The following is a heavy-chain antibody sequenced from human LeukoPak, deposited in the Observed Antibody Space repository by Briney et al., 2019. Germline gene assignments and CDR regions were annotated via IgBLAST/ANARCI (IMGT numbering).Heavy chain of an antibody. D-gene: IGHD3-10*01. J-gene: IGHJ4*02. CDR1: GFSFSSHW. Sequence: GGSLRLSCAASGFSFSSHWVHWVRQAPGNGLVWVSRISDDGSYTSNVDSVKGRFTISRDNVNNMLYLHMNSLRAEDTAVYYCAKSAMVRGVPLFDYWGQGTLVTVSS. CDR3: AKSAMVRGVPLFDY. CDR2: ISDDGSYT. V-gene: IGHV3-74*01.